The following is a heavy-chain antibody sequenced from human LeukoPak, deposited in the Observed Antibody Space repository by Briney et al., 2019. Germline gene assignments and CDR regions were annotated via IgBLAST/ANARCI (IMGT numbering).Heavy chain of an antibody. D-gene: IGHD6-13*01. CDR3: ARQHDSYHYYYVDV. CDR2: LYHSDSI. CDR1: GYSISSGYY. V-gene: IGHV4-38-2*01. J-gene: IGHJ6*03. Sequence: PSETLSLTCAVSGYSISSGYYWIWIRQPPGRGLEWIGSLYHSDSIYYNPSLESRVTTSVDTSKNQFSLKLSFVTAADTAVYYCARQHDSYHYYYVDVWGTGTTVTVSS.